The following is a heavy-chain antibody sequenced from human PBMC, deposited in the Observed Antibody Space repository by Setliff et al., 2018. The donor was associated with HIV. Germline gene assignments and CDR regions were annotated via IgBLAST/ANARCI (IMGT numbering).Heavy chain of an antibody. Sequence: GESLKISCKGSGYNFANYWIGWVRQMPGKGLEWMGIVYPSDSDTKYSPSFRGQFAITADKSITTAYLQWSSLKASDTAMYYCARRRSSGSLLDAFEIWGQGTMVTV. CDR1: GYNFANYW. CDR2: VYPSDSDT. J-gene: IGHJ3*02. CDR3: ARRRSSGSLLDAFEI. D-gene: IGHD1-26*01. V-gene: IGHV5-51*01.